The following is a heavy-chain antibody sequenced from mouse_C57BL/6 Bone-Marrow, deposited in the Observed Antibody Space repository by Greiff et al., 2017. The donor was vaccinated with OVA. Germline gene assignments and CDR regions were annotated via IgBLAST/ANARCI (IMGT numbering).Heavy chain of an antibody. CDR3: ARSVVAPDY. V-gene: IGHV1-69*01. CDR1: GYTFTSYW. J-gene: IGHJ2*01. Sequence: QVQLQQPGAELVMPGASVKLSCKASGYTFTSYWMHWVKQRPGQGLEWIGEIDPSDSYTNYNQKFKGKSTFTVDKSSITAYMQLSSLTSEDSAVYYCARSVVAPDYWGQGTTLTVSS. D-gene: IGHD1-1*01. CDR2: IDPSDSYT.